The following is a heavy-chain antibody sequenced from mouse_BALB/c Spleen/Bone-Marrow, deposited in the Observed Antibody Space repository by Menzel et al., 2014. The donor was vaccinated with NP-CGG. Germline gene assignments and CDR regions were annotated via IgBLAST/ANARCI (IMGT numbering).Heavy chain of an antibody. V-gene: IGHV1-80*01. D-gene: IGHD2-4*01. CDR2: IYPGDGDT. CDR1: GYAFSNYG. J-gene: IGHJ4*01. Sequence: VKLMESGAEVMRPGSSVNISCKASGYAFSNYGMNWVKQRPGQGLEWIGQIYPGDGDTNYNGKFKGRVTLTADKSSSTAYMQLSSLTSEVSAVYFCASVYDYGRGYAMDYWGQGTSVTVSS. CDR3: ASVYDYGRGYAMDY.